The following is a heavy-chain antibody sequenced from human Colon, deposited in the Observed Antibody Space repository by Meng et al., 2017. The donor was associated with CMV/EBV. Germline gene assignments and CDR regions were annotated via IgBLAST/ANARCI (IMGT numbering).Heavy chain of an antibody. V-gene: IGHV4-34*01. CDR2: INQSGST. CDR3: ARVALWLRGIKYYGMDV. Sequence: SETLSLTCAVYSGSLSGYYWAWIRQPPGKGLEWIGEINQSGSTYYNPSLKSRVTTSVDTSTNQISLQLNSVTPEDTAVYYCARVALWLRGIKYYGMDVWGQGTTVTVSS. J-gene: IGHJ6*02. D-gene: IGHD3-10*01. CDR1: SGSLSGYY.